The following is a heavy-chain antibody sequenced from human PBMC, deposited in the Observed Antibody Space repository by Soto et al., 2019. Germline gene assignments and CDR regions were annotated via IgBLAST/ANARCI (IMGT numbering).Heavy chain of an antibody. CDR3: ARAAACDGSGNSDS. D-gene: IGHD3-10*01. J-gene: IGHJ4*02. CDR1: GGTFSIYT. CDR2: IIPILGIA. V-gene: IGHV1-69*02. Sequence: EASVKVSCRASGGTFSIYTISWVRQAPGQGLEWMGRIIPILGIANYAQKFQGRVTITADKSTSTAYMELSSPRSEDTAVYYCARAAACDGSGNSDSRGQGSLVTVSS.